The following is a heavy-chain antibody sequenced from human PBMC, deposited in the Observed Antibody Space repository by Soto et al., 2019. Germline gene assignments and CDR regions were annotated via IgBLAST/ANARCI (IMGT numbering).Heavy chain of an antibody. CDR3: ARWGTTGGLEE. V-gene: IGHV3-30*19. CDR1: GFTFRSYV. J-gene: IGHJ4*02. D-gene: IGHD3-16*01. CDR2: TSYDGSNK. Sequence: QVQLVESGGGVVQPGTSLRLSCVGSGFTFRSYVIHWVRQAPGKGLEWVALTSYDGSNKYYDDSVKGRFTISRDNSRNAVELQMVSLRLEKTALYYCARWGTTGGLEEWGQGTLVCVSS.